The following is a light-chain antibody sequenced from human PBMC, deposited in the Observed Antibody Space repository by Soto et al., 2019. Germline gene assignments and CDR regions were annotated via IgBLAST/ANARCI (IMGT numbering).Light chain of an antibody. CDR2: EVT. V-gene: IGLV2-8*01. CDR3: SSFACSNTWV. Sequence: QSALTQPPSASGSPGQSVTISGTGTSSDVGAYNYVSGYQQHAGKAPKLVIYEVTKRPSGVPDRFSGSKSANTASLTVSGLQAEAEADYYCSSFACSNTWVFGGGTKLTVL. CDR1: SSDVGAYNY. J-gene: IGLJ3*02.